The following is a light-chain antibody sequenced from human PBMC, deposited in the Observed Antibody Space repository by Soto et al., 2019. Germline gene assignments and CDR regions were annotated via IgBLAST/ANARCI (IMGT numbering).Light chain of an antibody. CDR2: DAS. Sequence: EIVLTQSPATLSLSPGERATPSCRASQSVGSYFAWYQQKPGQAPRLLIYDASNRATGIPARFSGSGSGTDFTLTISSLEPDDFAVYYCQQRGNWPVTFGQGTKVDIK. CDR1: QSVGSY. CDR3: QQRGNWPVT. V-gene: IGKV3-11*01. J-gene: IGKJ1*01.